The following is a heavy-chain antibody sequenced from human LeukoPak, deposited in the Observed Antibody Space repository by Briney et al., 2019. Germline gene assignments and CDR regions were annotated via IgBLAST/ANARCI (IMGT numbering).Heavy chain of an antibody. CDR3: ARGGNWNPVDY. CDR2: INSDGSST. V-gene: IGHV3-74*01. Sequence: GWSLRLSCAASGFTFSSYWMHWVRQAPGKGLVWVSRINSDGSSTSYADSVKGRFTISRDNAKNTLYLQMNSLRAEDTAVYYCARGGNWNPVDYWGQGTLVTVSS. CDR1: GFTFSSYW. D-gene: IGHD1-1*01. J-gene: IGHJ4*02.